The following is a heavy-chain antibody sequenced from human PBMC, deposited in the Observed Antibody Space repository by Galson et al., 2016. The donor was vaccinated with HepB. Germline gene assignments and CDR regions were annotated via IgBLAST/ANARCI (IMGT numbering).Heavy chain of an antibody. CDR3: AVAGITSSGGFDI. V-gene: IGHV5-51*01. CDR2: IYPGDSDT. D-gene: IGHD3-10*01. CDR1: GFSFTSSW. J-gene: IGHJ3*02. Sequence: QSGAEVKKPGESLKISCKASGFSFTSSWIAWVRQMPRKGLEWMGIIYPGDSDTRYSPSFQGQVTISADKSISTAYLQWSSLKASDTAIYYCAVAGITSSGGFDIWGQGTMVTVSS.